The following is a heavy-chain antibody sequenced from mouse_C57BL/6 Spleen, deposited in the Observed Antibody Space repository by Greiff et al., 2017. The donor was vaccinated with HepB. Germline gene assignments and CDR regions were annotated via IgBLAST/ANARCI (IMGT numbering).Heavy chain of an antibody. CDR3: AREIHYGSSFAY. V-gene: IGHV3-6*01. CDR1: GYSITSGYY. Sequence: EVKLQESGPGLVKPSQSLSLTCSVTGYSITSGYYWNWIRQFPGNKLEWMGYISYDGSNNYNPSLKNRISITRDTSKNQFFLKLNSETTEDTATYYCAREIHYGSSFAYWGQGTLVTVSA. D-gene: IGHD1-1*01. J-gene: IGHJ3*01. CDR2: ISYDGSN.